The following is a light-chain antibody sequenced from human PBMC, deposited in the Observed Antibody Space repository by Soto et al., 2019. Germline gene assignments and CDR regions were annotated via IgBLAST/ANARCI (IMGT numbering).Light chain of an antibody. CDR3: SSFTGSNYV. J-gene: IGLJ1*01. CDR2: DVS. V-gene: IGLV2-14*03. Sequence: QSALTQPASVSGSPGQSITISCTGTISDVGGYNFVAWYPQYPGKAPKLMICDVSNRPSGVSNRFSGSTSGNTASLTISGLQDEDEADYYCSSFTGSNYVFRTGTKLTVL. CDR1: ISDVGGYNF.